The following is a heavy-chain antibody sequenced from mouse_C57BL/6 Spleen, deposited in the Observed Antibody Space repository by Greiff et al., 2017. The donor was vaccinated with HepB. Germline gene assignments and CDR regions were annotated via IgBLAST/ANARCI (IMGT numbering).Heavy chain of an antibody. V-gene: IGHV3-6*01. J-gene: IGHJ2*01. CDR2: ISYDGSN. CDR1: GYSITSGYY. Sequence: EVKLQESGPGLVKPSQSLSLTCSVTGYSITSGYYWNWIRQFPGNKLEGMGYISYDGSNNYNPSLKNRISITRDTSKNQFFLKLNSVTTEDTATYSCARGDGNYASYYFDYWGQGTTLTVSS. D-gene: IGHD2-1*01. CDR3: ARGDGNYASYYFDY.